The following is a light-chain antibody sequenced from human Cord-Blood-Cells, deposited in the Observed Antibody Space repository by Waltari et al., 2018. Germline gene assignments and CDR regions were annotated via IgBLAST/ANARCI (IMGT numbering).Light chain of an antibody. CDR3: QSYDSSLSGSV. V-gene: IGLV1-40*01. CDR1: SSTIGAGSD. CDR2: GNS. Sequence: QSVLTQPPSVSGAPGPRVTISCTGSSSTIGAGSDVHRYQQLPGTAPKPLIYGNSNRPSGVPDRFSGSKSGTSASLAITGLQAEDEADYYCQSYDSSLSGSVFGGGTKLTVL. J-gene: IGLJ2*01.